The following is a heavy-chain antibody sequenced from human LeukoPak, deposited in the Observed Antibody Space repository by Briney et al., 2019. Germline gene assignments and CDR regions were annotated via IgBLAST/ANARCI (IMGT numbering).Heavy chain of an antibody. V-gene: IGHV3-73*01. Sequence: GGSLRLSCVPCGFTFYGCKMQWVRQASGQGLEWVGRITSKADSYSTIYAASVKGRFTISRDDSKNTAYLQMNSLKTEDTAVYYCIRHGRGASGCSHSEYRGQGTLVTVSS. CDR2: ITSKADSYST. CDR3: IRHGRGASGCSHSEY. J-gene: IGHJ4*02. CDR1: GFTFYGCK. D-gene: IGHD3-22*01.